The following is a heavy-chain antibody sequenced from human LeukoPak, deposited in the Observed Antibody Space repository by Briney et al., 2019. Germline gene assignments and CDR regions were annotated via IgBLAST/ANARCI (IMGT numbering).Heavy chain of an antibody. J-gene: IGHJ4*02. Sequence: PGGSLRLSCAASGFTVSSNYMSWVRQAPGKGPEWVSVIYSGGSTYYADSVKGRFTISRDNAKNSLYLQMNSLRAEDTAVYYCAKGRAFDYWGQGTLVTVSS. D-gene: IGHD2-15*01. CDR3: AKGRAFDY. CDR2: IYSGGST. V-gene: IGHV3-53*01. CDR1: GFTVSSNY.